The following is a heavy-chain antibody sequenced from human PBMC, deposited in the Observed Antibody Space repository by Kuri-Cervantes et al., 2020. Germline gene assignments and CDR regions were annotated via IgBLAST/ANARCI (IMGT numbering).Heavy chain of an antibody. J-gene: IGHJ3*02. CDR1: GDSVSSNSAV. D-gene: IGHD6-13*01. V-gene: IGHV6-1*01. Sequence: SQTLSLTCAISGDSVSSNSAVWHWIRQSPSRGLEWLGRTYYRSKWSNDYAVSVKSRITINADTSKNQFSLQLNSVTPEDTAVYYCASRKAAAGVDAFDIWGQGTMVTVSS. CDR2: TYYRSKWSN. CDR3: ASRKAAAGVDAFDI.